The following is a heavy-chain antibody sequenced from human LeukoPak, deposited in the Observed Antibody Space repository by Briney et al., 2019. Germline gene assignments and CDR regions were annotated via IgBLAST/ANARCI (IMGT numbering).Heavy chain of an antibody. CDR1: EFTFSSYW. Sequence: GGSLRLSCAASEFTFSSYWMHWVRQAPGKGLVWVSRINTDGSITNYADSVKGRFTISRDNAKNTLYLQMNSLRAEDTAVFYCARGKTGSIWNFDYWGQGTLVTVSS. D-gene: IGHD6-13*01. CDR2: INTDGSIT. CDR3: ARGKTGSIWNFDY. J-gene: IGHJ4*02. V-gene: IGHV3-74*01.